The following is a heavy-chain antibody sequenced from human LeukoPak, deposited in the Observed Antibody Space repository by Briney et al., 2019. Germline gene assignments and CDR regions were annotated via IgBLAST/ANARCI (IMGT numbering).Heavy chain of an antibody. CDR2: INHSGST. Sequence: PSETLSLTCAVYGGSFSGYYWSWIRQPPGKGLEWIGEINHSGSTNYNPSLKSRVTISVDTSKNQFSLKLSSVTAADTAVYYCARDYLYGGNSFIGYWGQGTLVTVSS. D-gene: IGHD4-23*01. J-gene: IGHJ4*02. CDR1: GGSFSGYY. V-gene: IGHV4-34*01. CDR3: ARDYLYGGNSFIGY.